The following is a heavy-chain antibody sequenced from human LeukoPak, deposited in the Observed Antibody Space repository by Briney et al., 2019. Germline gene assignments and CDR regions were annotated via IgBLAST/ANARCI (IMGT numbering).Heavy chain of an antibody. CDR2: MTHNGST. Sequence: SSETLSLTCAVHGPSFSGYYWNWIRQSPGKGLEWIGEMTHNGSTNYNPSLNSRAIITVDKSKNQFYLTVRSVTAADTAVYSCTRFSAHGSEDYWGQGTLVTVSP. CDR1: GPSFSGYY. D-gene: IGHD3-10*01. CDR3: TRFSAHGSEDY. V-gene: IGHV4-34*10. J-gene: IGHJ4*02.